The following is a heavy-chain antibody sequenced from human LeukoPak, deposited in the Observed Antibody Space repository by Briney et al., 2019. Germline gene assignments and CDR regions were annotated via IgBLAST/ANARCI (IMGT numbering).Heavy chain of an antibody. D-gene: IGHD3-10*01. J-gene: IGHJ4*02. V-gene: IGHV4-59*01. CDR1: GGSICNYY. Sequence: SETLSLIRSVSGGSICNYYWSWLAQPPGKSLEWIGFIFYCGCTYYNPSLKSRATISVDTSNNQFSLKLSSVTAADTAVYFCARSPLWFGELHNFDYWGQGILVTVSS. CDR3: ARSPLWFGELHNFDY. CDR2: IFYCGCT.